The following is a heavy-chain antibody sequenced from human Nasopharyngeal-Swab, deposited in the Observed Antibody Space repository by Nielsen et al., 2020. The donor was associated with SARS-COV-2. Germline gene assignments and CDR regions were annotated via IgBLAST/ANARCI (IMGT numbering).Heavy chain of an antibody. V-gene: IGHV4-59*01. CDR2: IYYSGST. D-gene: IGHD1-7*01. Sequence: SETLSLTCTVSGGSISSYYWSWIRQPPGKGLEWIGYIYYSGSTNYNPSLKSRVIISVDTSKNQFSLKLSSVTAADTAVYYCARGRLSWNYGGFDYWGQGTLVTVSS. CDR1: GGSISSYY. J-gene: IGHJ4*02. CDR3: ARGRLSWNYGGFDY.